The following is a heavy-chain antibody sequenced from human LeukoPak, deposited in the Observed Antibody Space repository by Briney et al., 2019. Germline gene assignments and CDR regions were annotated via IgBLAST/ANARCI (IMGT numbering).Heavy chain of an antibody. CDR1: AYTFTSYD. J-gene: IGHJ5*02. CDR3: ARGPIWFGELNWFDP. V-gene: IGHV1-8*01. Sequence: ASVKVSCKASAYTFTSYDINWVRQATGQGLEWMGWMNPNSGNTGYAQKFHGRVTMTRNPSVSKAYMELSSLRSEDTAVYYCARGPIWFGELNWFDPWGQGTLVTVSS. D-gene: IGHD3-10*01. CDR2: MNPNSGNT.